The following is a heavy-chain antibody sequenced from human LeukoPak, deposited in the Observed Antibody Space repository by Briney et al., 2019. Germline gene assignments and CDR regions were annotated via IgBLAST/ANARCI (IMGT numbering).Heavy chain of an antibody. V-gene: IGHV3-11*05. CDR2: ISSTSNYI. D-gene: IGHD4-17*01. CDR1: GFIFSDYY. J-gene: IGHJ3*02. CDR3: ARGSLRYDTFDI. Sequence: GGSLGLSCAASGFIFSDYYMSWIRQPPGKGLELISYISSTSNYIHYADSVKGRFTISRDNAKNSLYLQMNSLRAEDTAVYYCARGSLRYDTFDIWGQGTMVTVSS.